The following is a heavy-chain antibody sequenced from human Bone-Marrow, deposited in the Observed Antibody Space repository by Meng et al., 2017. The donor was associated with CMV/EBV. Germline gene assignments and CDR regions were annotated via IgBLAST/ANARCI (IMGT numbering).Heavy chain of an antibody. D-gene: IGHD3-10*01. Sequence: LKISCAASGFTFSSYEMNWVRQAPGKGLECVSYISSSGSAIYYAGSVKGRFTISRDNAKNSLYLQMNSLRAEDTAVYYCARVGEGSGSSGGMDVWGQGTTVTVSS. J-gene: IGHJ6*02. CDR2: ISSSGSAI. V-gene: IGHV3-48*03. CDR1: GFTFSSYE. CDR3: ARVGEGSGSSGGMDV.